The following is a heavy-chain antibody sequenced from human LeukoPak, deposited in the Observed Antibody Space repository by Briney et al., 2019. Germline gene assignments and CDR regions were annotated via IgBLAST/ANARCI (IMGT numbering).Heavy chain of an antibody. Sequence: PSETLSLTCTVSGGSISSYYWSWIRQPPGKGLEWIGYIYYSGSTNYNPSLKSRVTISVDTSKNQFSLKLSSVTAADTAVYYCARGGDGSGSYRYYYYYMDVWGKGTTVTVSS. D-gene: IGHD3-10*01. V-gene: IGHV4-59*01. CDR3: ARGGDGSGSYRYYYYYMDV. CDR1: GGSISSYY. J-gene: IGHJ6*03. CDR2: IYYSGST.